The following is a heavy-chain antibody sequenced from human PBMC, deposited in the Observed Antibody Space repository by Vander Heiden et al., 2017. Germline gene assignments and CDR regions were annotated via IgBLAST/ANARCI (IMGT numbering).Heavy chain of an antibody. V-gene: IGHV4-4*07. CDR3: VGNYYDSRGYYFIDS. D-gene: IGHD3-22*01. CDR1: GGSMGNYY. J-gene: IGHJ4*02. CDR2: IYTGGST. Sequence: QVQLQESGPGLVRHSEPLSLTCAVSGGSMGNYYWTWLRQPAGKALEWLGRIYTGGSTNYNPSLKSRVTMSVATSKNQFSLKLTSVTAADTAVYYCVGNYYDSRGYYFIDSWGQGTLVTVS.